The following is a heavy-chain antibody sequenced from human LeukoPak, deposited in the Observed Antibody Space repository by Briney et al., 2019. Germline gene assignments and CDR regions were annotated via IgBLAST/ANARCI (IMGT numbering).Heavy chain of an antibody. D-gene: IGHD2-15*01. CDR1: GFTFSSYA. Sequence: GGPLRLSCAASGFTFSSYAMSWVRQPPGKGLEWVSTISGSGGGTYYADSVKGRFTISRDNSKNTLYLQMNSLRPEDTAVYYCAGYFCSGGSCYRYFDYWGQGTLVTVSS. CDR2: ISGSGGGT. J-gene: IGHJ4*02. CDR3: AGYFCSGGSCYRYFDY. V-gene: IGHV3-23*01.